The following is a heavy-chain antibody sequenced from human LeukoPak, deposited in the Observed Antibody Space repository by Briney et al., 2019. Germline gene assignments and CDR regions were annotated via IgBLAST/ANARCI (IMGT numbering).Heavy chain of an antibody. V-gene: IGHV3-30*02. Sequence: GGSLRLSCAASGFTFSSYEMNWVRQAPGKGLEWVAFIRYDGSNKYYADSVKGRFTISRDNSKNTLYPQMNSLRAEDTAVYYCAKEIWPTVTTPGWTYFDYWGQGALVTVSS. CDR2: IRYDGSNK. D-gene: IGHD4-17*01. CDR3: AKEIWPTVTTPGWTYFDY. J-gene: IGHJ4*02. CDR1: GFTFSSYE.